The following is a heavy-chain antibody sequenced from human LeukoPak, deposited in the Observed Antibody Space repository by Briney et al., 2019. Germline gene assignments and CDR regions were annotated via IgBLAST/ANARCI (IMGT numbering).Heavy chain of an antibody. Sequence: PSETLSLTCIVSGDSTSSFYWNWIRQSAGKGLEWIWRFYNSGNIKYNPSLKSRVTMSVDTSQKQFSLKLSSVTAADTAVYYCARDNPVDYYNNYGMDVWGQGITVTVSS. J-gene: IGHJ6*02. V-gene: IGHV4-4*07. CDR3: ARDNPVDYYNNYGMDV. CDR1: GDSTSSFY. CDR2: FYNSGNI.